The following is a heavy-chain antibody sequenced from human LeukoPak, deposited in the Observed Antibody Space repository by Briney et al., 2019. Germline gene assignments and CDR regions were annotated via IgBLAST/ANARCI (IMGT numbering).Heavy chain of an antibody. D-gene: IGHD3-3*02. CDR3: ARQSFGAFLEWF. CDR1: GGSISSSSYY. J-gene: IGHJ4*02. Sequence: SETLSLTCTVSGGSISSSSYYWGWIRQPPGKGLEWIGSIYYSGSTYYNPSLKSRVTISVDTSKNQFSLKLSSVTAADTAVYYCARQSFGAFLEWFWGQGTLVTVSS. CDR2: IYYSGST. V-gene: IGHV4-39*01.